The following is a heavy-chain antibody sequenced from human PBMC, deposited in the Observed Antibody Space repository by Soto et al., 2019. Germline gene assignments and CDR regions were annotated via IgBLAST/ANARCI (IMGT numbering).Heavy chain of an antibody. CDR1: GGTFSSYA. CDR3: ARAEFTYDFPDRGMDV. V-gene: IGHV1-69*13. J-gene: IGHJ6*02. Sequence: SVKVSCKASGGTFSSYAISWVRQAPGQGLEWMGGIIPIFGTANYAQKFQGRVTITADESTSTAYMELSSLRSEDTAVYYCARAEFTYDFPDRGMDVWGQGTTVTVSS. CDR2: IIPIFGTA. D-gene: IGHD3-3*01.